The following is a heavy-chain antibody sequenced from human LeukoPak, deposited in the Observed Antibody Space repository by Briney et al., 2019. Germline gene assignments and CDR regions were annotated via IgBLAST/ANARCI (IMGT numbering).Heavy chain of an antibody. D-gene: IGHD5-24*01. V-gene: IGHV1-8*01. CDR1: GYTFTNYD. Sequence: ASVKVSCKASGYTFTNYDFNWVRQSSGQGLEWMGYMNPNSGATGYAQKFQGRATMTWDTSINTAYMKLGSLTSEDTAMYYCARELRWDENWGQGTLVTVSS. J-gene: IGHJ4*02. CDR3: ARELRWDEN. CDR2: MNPNSGAT.